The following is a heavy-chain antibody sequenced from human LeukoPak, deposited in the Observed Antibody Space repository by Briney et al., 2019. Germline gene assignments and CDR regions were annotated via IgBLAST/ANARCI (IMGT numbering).Heavy chain of an antibody. V-gene: IGHV4-39*01. J-gene: IGHJ4*02. Sequence: SETLSLTCTVSGGSISSSSYYWGWIRQPPGKGLEWIGSIYYSGSTYYNPSRKSRVTISVDTSKNQFSLKLSSVTAADTAVYYCARHRIAAATYWGQGTLVTVSS. CDR3: ARHRIAAATY. CDR1: GGSISSSSYY. D-gene: IGHD6-13*01. CDR2: IYYSGST.